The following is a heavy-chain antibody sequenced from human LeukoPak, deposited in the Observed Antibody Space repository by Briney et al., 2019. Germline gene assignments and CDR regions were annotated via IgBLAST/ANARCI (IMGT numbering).Heavy chain of an antibody. CDR3: AKWGTYYYDSSGDLGLDY. V-gene: IGHV1-2*02. Sequence: ASVKVSCKASGYSFSDYCIHWVRRAPGQGLEWMGWINPNSGGTHYAQKFQGRVTMTRDTSITTVYMELSRLRSDDTAVYYSAKWGTYYYDSSGDLGLDYWGQGTLVTVSS. D-gene: IGHD3-22*01. CDR2: INPNSGGT. CDR1: GYSFSDYC. J-gene: IGHJ4*02.